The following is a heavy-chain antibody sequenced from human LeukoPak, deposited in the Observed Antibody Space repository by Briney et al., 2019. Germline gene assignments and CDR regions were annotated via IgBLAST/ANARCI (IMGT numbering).Heavy chain of an antibody. Sequence: GSLRLSCAASGFTFSSYAMSWIRQPAGKGLEWIGRIYTSGSTNYNPSLKSRVTMSVDTSKNQFSLKLSSVTAADTAVYYCARDVTMVRGVFELNAFDIWGQGTMVTVSS. CDR3: ARDVTMVRGVFELNAFDI. J-gene: IGHJ3*02. V-gene: IGHV4-4*07. CDR2: IYTSGST. D-gene: IGHD3-10*01. CDR1: GFTFSSYA.